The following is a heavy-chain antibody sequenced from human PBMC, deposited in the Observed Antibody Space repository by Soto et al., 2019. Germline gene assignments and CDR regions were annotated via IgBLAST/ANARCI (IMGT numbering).Heavy chain of an antibody. D-gene: IGHD3-22*01. J-gene: IGHJ4*01. Sequence: EVQLLEAGGDLVQPGGSLRLSCVGSGFSFDNYGMSWVRQAPGKGLEWVSAIKRDGSSTYYAASVKDRFTISRDNSKNTLYLQLKSLTAEDTAVYYCAKLALITVSHKHYFNHWGHGTLVTVS. CDR1: GFSFDNYG. V-gene: IGHV3-23*05. CDR3: AKLALITVSHKHYFNH. CDR2: IKRDGSST.